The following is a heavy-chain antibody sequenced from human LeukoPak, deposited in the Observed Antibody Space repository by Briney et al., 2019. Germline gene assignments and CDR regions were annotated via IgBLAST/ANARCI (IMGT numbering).Heavy chain of an antibody. CDR3: ARQGGFDC. D-gene: IGHD3-16*01. CDR2: IYFSGST. V-gene: IGHV4-39*01. CDR1: GGSISSSSYY. J-gene: IGHJ4*02. Sequence: SETLSLTCTVSGGSISSSSYYWGWIRQPPGKGLEWIGSIYFSGSTYYNPSLKSRVTISVDTSKNQFSLKLSSVTAADTAVYYCARQGGFDCWGQGTLVTVSS.